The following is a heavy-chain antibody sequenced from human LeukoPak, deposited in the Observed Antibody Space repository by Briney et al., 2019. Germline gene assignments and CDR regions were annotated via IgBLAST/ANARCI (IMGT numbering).Heavy chain of an antibody. CDR3: ARAPAEIGGYYPEYFRH. J-gene: IGHJ1*01. CDR2: ISSSSSTI. V-gene: IGHV3-48*04. Sequence: GGSLRLSCAASGFTSSSYSMNWVRQAPGKGLEWVSYISSSSSTIYYADSVKGRFTISRDNAKNTVSLQMNSLRAEDTGVYYCARAPAEIGGYYPEYFRHWGQGTLVTVSS. CDR1: GFTSSSYS. D-gene: IGHD3-22*01.